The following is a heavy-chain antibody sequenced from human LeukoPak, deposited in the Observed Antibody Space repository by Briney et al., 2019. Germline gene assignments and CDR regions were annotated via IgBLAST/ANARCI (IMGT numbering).Heavy chain of an antibody. D-gene: IGHD2/OR15-2a*01. CDR2: INPNSGGT. V-gene: IGHV1-2*02. CDR1: GYTFTGYY. Sequence: RASVKVSCKASGYTFTGYYIHWVRQAPGQGLEWMGWINPNSGGTNYAQNFQGRVTMTRDTSISTAYMDLSRLTSDDTAGYYCARVDTLPDPWGQATLVTVSS. J-gene: IGHJ5*02. CDR3: ARVDTLPDP.